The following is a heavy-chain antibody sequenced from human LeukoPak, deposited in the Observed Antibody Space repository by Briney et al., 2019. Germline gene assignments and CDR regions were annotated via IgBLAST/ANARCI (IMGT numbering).Heavy chain of an antibody. CDR3: ARRLTYDSRAYYCLDY. J-gene: IGHJ4*02. Sequence: GESLKISCKGSGYSFNTYWIGWVRQKPGKGLEWMGIIFPGDSDTRYSPSFQGQVTISADKSISTAYLQWSSLKASDTAMYYCARRLTYDSRAYYCLDYWGQGTLVTVSS. V-gene: IGHV5-51*01. CDR2: IFPGDSDT. CDR1: GYSFNTYW. D-gene: IGHD3-22*01.